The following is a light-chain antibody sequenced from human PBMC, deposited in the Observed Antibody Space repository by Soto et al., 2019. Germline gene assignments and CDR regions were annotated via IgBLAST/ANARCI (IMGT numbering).Light chain of an antibody. CDR1: QSFSSSY. J-gene: IGKJ1*01. CDR2: GAS. Sequence: EIVLTQSPGTLSLSPGERATLSCRASQSFSSSYLAWYQQKPGQAPRLLIYGASSRATGIPDRFSGSGSGTDFTLTISRLEPEDFAVYYCQQYGSSPPWTFGLGTKVEIK. V-gene: IGKV3-20*01. CDR3: QQYGSSPPWT.